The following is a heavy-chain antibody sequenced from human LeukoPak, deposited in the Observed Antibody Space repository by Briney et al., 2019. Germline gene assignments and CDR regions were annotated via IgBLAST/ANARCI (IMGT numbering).Heavy chain of an antibody. CDR3: ARNDILTGYWFDP. D-gene: IGHD3-9*01. CDR2: IYHSGST. CDR1: GYSLSSGYY. J-gene: IGHJ5*02. V-gene: IGHV4-38-2*01. Sequence: SETLSLTCAVSGYSLSSGYYWGWIRPPPGKGREWIGSIYHSGSTYYNPSLKSRVTISVDTSKNQFSLKLSSVTAADTAVYYCARNDILTGYWFDPWGQGTLVTVSS.